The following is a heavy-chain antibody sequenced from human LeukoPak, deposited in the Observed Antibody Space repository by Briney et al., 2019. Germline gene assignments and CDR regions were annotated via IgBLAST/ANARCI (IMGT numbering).Heavy chain of an antibody. CDR3: ARGGLTDHFDY. J-gene: IGHJ4*02. Sequence: SETLSLTCAVSGYSISSGYYWGCIRQPPGKGLEWIGSLYHTGNTYYNPSLKSRLTISVDTPKNQFSLKLSSVTAADTAVYYCARGGLTDHFDYWGQGTLVTVPS. V-gene: IGHV4-38-2*01. CDR2: LYHTGNT. D-gene: IGHD4/OR15-4a*01. CDR1: GYSISSGYY.